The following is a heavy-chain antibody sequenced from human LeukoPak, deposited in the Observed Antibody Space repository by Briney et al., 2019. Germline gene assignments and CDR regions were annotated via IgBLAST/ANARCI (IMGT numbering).Heavy chain of an antibody. V-gene: IGHV3-30-3*01. CDR2: ISYDGSNK. CDR1: GFTFSSYA. J-gene: IGHJ4*02. Sequence: PGGSLRLSCAASGFTFSSYAMHWVRQAPGKGLEWVAVISYDGSNKYYADSVKGRFTISRDNSKNTLYPQMNSLRAEDTAVCYCARAASAAAGSHNDYWGQGTLVTVSS. CDR3: ARAASAAAGSHNDY. D-gene: IGHD6-13*01.